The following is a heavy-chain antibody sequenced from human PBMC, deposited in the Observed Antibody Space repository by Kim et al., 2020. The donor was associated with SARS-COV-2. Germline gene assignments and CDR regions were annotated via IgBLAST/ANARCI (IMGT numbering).Heavy chain of an antibody. D-gene: IGHD6-13*01. CDR2: INPNSGGT. CDR3: ARDDRYSSSWCDY. V-gene: IGHV1-2*06. J-gene: IGHJ4*02. Sequence: ASVKVSCKASGYTFTGYYMHWVRQAPGQGLEWMGRINPNSGGTNYAQKFQGRVTMTRDTSISTAYMELSRLRSDDTAVYYCARDDRYSSSWCDYWGQGTLVTVSS. CDR1: GYTFTGYY.